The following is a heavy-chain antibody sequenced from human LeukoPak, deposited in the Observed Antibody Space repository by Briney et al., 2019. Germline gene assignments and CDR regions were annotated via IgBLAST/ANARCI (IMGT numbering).Heavy chain of an antibody. CDR1: GYTFTSYG. Sequence: ASVKVSCKASGYTFTSYGISWVRQAPGQGLEWMGWFSAYNGNTNYAQKLQGRVTMTTDTSTSTAYMELRSLRSDDTAVYYCARVGITMVRGVIIGDWFDPWGQGTLVTVSS. J-gene: IGHJ5*02. D-gene: IGHD3-10*01. V-gene: IGHV1-18*01. CDR3: ARVGITMVRGVIIGDWFDP. CDR2: FSAYNGNT.